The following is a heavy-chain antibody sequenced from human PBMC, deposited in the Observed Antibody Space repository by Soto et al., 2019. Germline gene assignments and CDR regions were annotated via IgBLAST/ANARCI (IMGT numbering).Heavy chain of an antibody. CDR3: VSYDRQSGRYALDY. D-gene: IGHD3-10*01. CDR1: GGSISSSSCY. V-gene: IGHV4-39*07. CDR2: IYYSGST. J-gene: IGHJ4*02. Sequence: SETLSLTCTVSGGSISSSSCYWGWIRQPPGKGLEWIGSIYYSGSTYYNPSLKSRVTMSIDTSKNQFSLKLSSVIAADTAVYYCVSYDRQSGRYALDYWGQGTLVTVSS.